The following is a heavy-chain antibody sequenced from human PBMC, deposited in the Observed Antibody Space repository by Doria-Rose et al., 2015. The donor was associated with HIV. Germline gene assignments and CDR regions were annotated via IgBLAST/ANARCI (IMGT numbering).Heavy chain of an antibody. CDR1: GVSLSSPGMG. CDR3: ARIKSSRWYHKYYFDF. J-gene: IGHJ4*02. CDR2: IFSDDER. D-gene: IGHD6-13*01. Sequence: QITLKESGPVLVKPTETLTLTCTVSGVSLSSPGMGVSWIRQTPRKALEWLASIFSDDERSYKTSLKSRLTISRGTSKSQVVLTMTDMDPVDTATYYCARIKSSRWYHKYYFDFWGQGTLVIVSA. V-gene: IGHV2-26*01.